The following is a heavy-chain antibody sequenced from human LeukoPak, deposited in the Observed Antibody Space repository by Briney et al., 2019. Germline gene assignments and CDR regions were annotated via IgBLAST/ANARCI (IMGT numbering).Heavy chain of an antibody. CDR2: ITSGSNYI. CDR3: ARDRRGYSYGTYYFDY. Sequence: GGSLRLSCAASGFTFSTDVMHWVRQAPGKGLEWVSSITSGSNYINYADSVKGRFIISRDNAKNSLYLQMDSLRAEDTAVYYCARDRRGYSYGTYYFDYWGQGTLVTVSS. V-gene: IGHV3-21*01. D-gene: IGHD5-18*01. CDR1: GFTFSTDV. J-gene: IGHJ4*02.